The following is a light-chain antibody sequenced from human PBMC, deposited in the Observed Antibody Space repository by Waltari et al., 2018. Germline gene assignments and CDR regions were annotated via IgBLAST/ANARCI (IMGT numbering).Light chain of an antibody. CDR1: KSGSSY. CDR2: QDK. CDR3: QTWVNGTVI. V-gene: IGLV3-1*01. Sequence: SYELALPPSVSVPPGQTVTIPCAGHKSGSSYPCWYQQSAGQSPIMVIFQDKKRPTGIPERFSGSNSGNTAALTISGAQSMDEADYYCQTWVNGTVIFGGGTKVTVL. J-gene: IGLJ2*01.